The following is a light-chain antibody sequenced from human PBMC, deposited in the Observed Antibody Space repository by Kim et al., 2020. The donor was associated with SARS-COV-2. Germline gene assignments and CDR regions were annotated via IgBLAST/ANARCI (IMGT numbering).Light chain of an antibody. CDR2: AAS. J-gene: IGKJ2*03. V-gene: IGKV1-39*01. Sequence: DIQITQSASSLSASVGDRVTITCRASQSISSYLNWYQQKPGKAPKVLIYAASSLQSGVPSRFSGSGSGTDFTLTISSLQPEDFATYYCQQSYSTPYSFGQGTKLEIK. CDR3: QQSYSTPYS. CDR1: QSISSY.